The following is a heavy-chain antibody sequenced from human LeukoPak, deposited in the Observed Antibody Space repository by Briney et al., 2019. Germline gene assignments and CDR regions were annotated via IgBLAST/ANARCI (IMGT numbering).Heavy chain of an antibody. V-gene: IGHV1-69*01. Sequence: GSSVKVSCKASVGTFSSYAISWVRHAPGQRVEWMGENIPIFGIANYAQKCQGGVTITADESTSTAYMELSSLRSEDTAVYCCARDYAVVPAAYYYYYGMDVWGQGTTVTVSS. D-gene: IGHD2-2*01. CDR2: NIPIFGIA. CDR3: ARDYAVVPAAYYYYYGMDV. CDR1: VGTFSSYA. J-gene: IGHJ6*02.